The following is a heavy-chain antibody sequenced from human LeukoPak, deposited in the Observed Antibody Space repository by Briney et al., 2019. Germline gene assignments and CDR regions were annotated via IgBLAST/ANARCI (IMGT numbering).Heavy chain of an antibody. J-gene: IGHJ2*01. CDR2: ISSSSYI. V-gene: IGHV3-21*01. D-gene: IGHD4-17*01. Sequence: GGSLRLSCAASGFTFSSYSMNWVRQAPGKGLEWVSSISSSSYIYYADSVKGRFTISRDNAKNSLYLQMNSLRAEDTAVYYCAREGDYGSWYFDLWGRGTLVTVSS. CDR1: GFTFSSYS. CDR3: AREGDYGSWYFDL.